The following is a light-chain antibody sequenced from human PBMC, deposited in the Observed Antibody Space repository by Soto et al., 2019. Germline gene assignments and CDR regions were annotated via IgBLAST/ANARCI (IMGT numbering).Light chain of an antibody. V-gene: IGLV1-40*01. CDR3: QSYDSSLSGSGV. Sequence: QSVLTQPPSVSGAPGQRVTISCTGSSSNIGAGYGVHWYQQLPGTAPKLLIYGDSNRPSGVPDRLSGSKSGTSASLAITGLQAEDEADYYCQSYDSSLSGSGVFGGGTKLTVL. CDR1: SSNIGAGYG. J-gene: IGLJ3*02. CDR2: GDS.